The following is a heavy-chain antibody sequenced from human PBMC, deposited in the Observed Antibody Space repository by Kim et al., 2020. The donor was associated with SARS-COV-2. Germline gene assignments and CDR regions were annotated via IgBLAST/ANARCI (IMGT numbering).Heavy chain of an antibody. CDR3: AKMEAFGMDI. J-gene: IGHJ6*02. D-gene: IGHD3-16*01. V-gene: IGHV3-23*01. Sequence: GGSLRLSCAASGFTFSSHAMSWVRQAPGKGLEWVSTMSGSGRVIYHADSVKGRFTISRDNSKNTLYLQMNSLRAEDTAIYYCAKMEAFGMDIWGQGSTVTASS. CDR1: GFTFSSHA. CDR2: MSGSGRVI.